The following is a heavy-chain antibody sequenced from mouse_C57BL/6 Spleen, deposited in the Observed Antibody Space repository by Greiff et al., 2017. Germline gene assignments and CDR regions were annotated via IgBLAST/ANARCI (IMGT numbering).Heavy chain of an antibody. CDR2: ISNGGGST. CDR3: ARHGGYGCDRPAWFAY. Sequence: DVKLVESGGGLVQPGGSLKLSCAASGFTFSDYYMYWVRQTPEKRLEWVADISNGGGSTYYPDTVKGRFTVSRDNAKNTLYLQLSRLKSEDTAMYYCARHGGYGCDRPAWFAYWGQGTLVTVSA. CDR1: GFTFSDYY. J-gene: IGHJ3*01. D-gene: IGHD2-2*01. V-gene: IGHV5-12*01.